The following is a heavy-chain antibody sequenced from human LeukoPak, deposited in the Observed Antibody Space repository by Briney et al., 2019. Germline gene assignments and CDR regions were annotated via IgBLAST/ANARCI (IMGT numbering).Heavy chain of an antibody. D-gene: IGHD2-2*01. CDR2: IYHSGST. J-gene: IGHJ5*02. V-gene: IGHV4-38-2*02. CDR1: GYSISSGYY. Sequence: PSETLSLTCTVSGYSISSGYYWGWIRPPPGKGLEGIGSIYHSGSTYYNPSLKRRVTISVDTSKNQFSLKLSSVTAADTAVYYCARAAVPAALNWFDPWGQGTLVTVSS. CDR3: ARAAVPAALNWFDP.